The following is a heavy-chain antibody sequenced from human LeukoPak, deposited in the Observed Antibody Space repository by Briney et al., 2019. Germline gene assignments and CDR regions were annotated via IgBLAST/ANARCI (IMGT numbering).Heavy chain of an antibody. CDR2: ISGSGGST. Sequence: GGSLRLSCAASGFTFSSYAMSWVRQAPGKGLEWVSAISGSGGSTYYADSVKGRFTISRDNSKNTLYLQMNSLRAEDTAVYYCANGPSPLKYCSSTSCYVQRGYWGQGTLVTVSS. CDR3: ANGPSPLKYCSSTSCYVQRGY. CDR1: GFTFSSYA. D-gene: IGHD2-2*01. V-gene: IGHV3-23*01. J-gene: IGHJ4*02.